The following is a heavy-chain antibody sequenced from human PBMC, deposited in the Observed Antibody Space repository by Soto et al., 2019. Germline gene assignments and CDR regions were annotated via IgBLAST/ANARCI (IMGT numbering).Heavy chain of an antibody. CDR1: GFTFICYA. CDR3: ARRSSGWYFDY. D-gene: IGHD6-19*01. J-gene: IGHJ4*02. Sequence: GALRRSWAGSGFTFICYAVNWVRQAPGKGLEWVSVISGSGGSTYYADSVKGRFTISGDNSKSTLYLQMNSLRAEDTAVYYCARRSSGWYFDYWGQETLVTVSS. CDR2: ISGSGGST. V-gene: IGHV3-23*01.